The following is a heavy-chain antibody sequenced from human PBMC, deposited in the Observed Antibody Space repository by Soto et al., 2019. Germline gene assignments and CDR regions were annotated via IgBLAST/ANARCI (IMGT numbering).Heavy chain of an antibody. CDR3: AREYSSSWYGNWFDP. CDR1: GGTFSSYA. J-gene: IGHJ5*02. V-gene: IGHV1-69*13. D-gene: IGHD6-13*01. CDR2: IIPIFGTA. Sequence: RASVKVSCKASGGTFSSYAISWVRQAPRQGLEWMGGIIPIFGTANYAQKFQGRVTITADESTSTAYMELSSLRSEDTAVYYCAREYSSSWYGNWFDPWGQGTLVTVSS.